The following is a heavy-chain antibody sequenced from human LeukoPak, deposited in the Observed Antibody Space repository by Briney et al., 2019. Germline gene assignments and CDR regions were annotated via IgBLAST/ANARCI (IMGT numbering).Heavy chain of an antibody. D-gene: IGHD3-22*01. CDR2: ISSSSYI. CDR1: GFTFSDYW. CDR3: ARDLGDSSGYYHPTFDY. Sequence: PGGSLRLSCSASGFTFSDYWMTWVRQAPGKGLEWVSSISSSSYIYYADSVKGRFTISRDNAKNSLYLQMNSLRAEDTAVYYCARDLGDSSGYYHPTFDYWGQGTLVTVSS. J-gene: IGHJ4*02. V-gene: IGHV3-69-1*01.